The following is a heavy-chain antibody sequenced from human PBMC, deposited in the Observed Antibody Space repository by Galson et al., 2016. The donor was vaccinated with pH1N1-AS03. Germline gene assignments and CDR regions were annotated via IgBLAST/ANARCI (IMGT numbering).Heavy chain of an antibody. CDR1: GYTFTTYG. CDR3: AKGYSATPSGTFDI. CDR2: INPYNGNT. Sequence: SCKASGYTFTTYGLTWVRQAPGQGLEWMAWINPYNGNTNYAQKFQVRVTITADKSTNTAYMELTNLRSDDTALYYCAKGYSATPSGTFDIWGQGTMVTVSS. J-gene: IGHJ3*02. V-gene: IGHV1-18*04. D-gene: IGHD2-15*01.